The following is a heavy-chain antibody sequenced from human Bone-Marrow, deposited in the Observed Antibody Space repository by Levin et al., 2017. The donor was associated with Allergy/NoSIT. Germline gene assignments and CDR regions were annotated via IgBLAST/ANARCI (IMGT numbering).Heavy chain of an antibody. D-gene: IGHD1-26*01. CDR3: TRDRGEWGQFYFDY. CDR2: ISYDGGHK. J-gene: IGHJ4*02. V-gene: IGHV3-33*01. CDR1: GFTFSAFG. Sequence: TGGSLRLSCAASGFTFSAFGMHWVRQAPGRGLEWVAVISYDGGHKFYADSVKGRFTISRDNSKNTHYLQMNSLRAEDTAVYYCTRDRGEWGQFYFDYWGQGILVTVSS.